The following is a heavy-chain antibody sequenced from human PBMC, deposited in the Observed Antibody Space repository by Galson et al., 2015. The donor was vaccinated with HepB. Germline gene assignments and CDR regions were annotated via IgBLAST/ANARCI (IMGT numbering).Heavy chain of an antibody. J-gene: IGHJ4*02. Sequence: SLRLSCAASGFTFTDYWMSWVRQAPGKGLEWVANINKDGNDKYYVDSVEGRFTVSRDNAKNSLYLQMNSLRVEDTALYHCARADALRTVDSWGQGALVTVSS. CDR2: INKDGNDK. V-gene: IGHV3-7*03. CDR3: ARADALRTVDS. CDR1: GFTFTDYW.